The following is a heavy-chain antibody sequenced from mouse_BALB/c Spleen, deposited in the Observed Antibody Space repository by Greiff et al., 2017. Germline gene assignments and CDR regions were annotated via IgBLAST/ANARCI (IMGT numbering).Heavy chain of an antibody. Sequence: VKLMESGAELVRPGVSVKISCKGSGYTFTDYAMHWVKQSHAKSLEWIGVISTYYGDASYNQKFKGKATMTVDKSSSTAYMELARLTSEDSAIYYCARESGLYYAMDYWGQGTSVTVSS. CDR3: ARESGLYYAMDY. J-gene: IGHJ4*01. CDR2: ISTYYGDA. CDR1: GYTFTDYA. V-gene: IGHV1S137*01. D-gene: IGHD3-1*01.